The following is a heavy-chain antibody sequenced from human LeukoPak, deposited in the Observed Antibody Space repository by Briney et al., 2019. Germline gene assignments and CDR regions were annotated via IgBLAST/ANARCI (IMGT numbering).Heavy chain of an antibody. D-gene: IGHD3-10*01. CDR1: GGSISSGDYY. CDR2: IYYSGST. J-gene: IGHJ4*02. V-gene: IGHV4-30-4*01. Sequence: SQTLSLTCTVTGGSISSGDYYWRWIRQPPGKGLEWIGYIYYSGSTYYNPSLKSRVTISVDTSKNQFSLKLSSVTAADTAVYYCARGPITMVRGVMRGYFDYWGQGTLVTVSS. CDR3: ARGPITMVRGVMRGYFDY.